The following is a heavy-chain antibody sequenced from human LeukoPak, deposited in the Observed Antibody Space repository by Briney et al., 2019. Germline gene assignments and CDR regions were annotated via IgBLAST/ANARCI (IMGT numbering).Heavy chain of an antibody. CDR1: GFTFSSYD. V-gene: IGHV3-21*01. J-gene: IGHJ4*02. Sequence: GGSLRLSCAASGFTFSSYDMNWVRQAPGKGLEWVSSISSSSSDIYYADSVKGRFTISRDNAKNSLYLQMNSLRAEDTAVYYCARVKDYYDSSGGYWGQGTLVTVSS. CDR3: ARVKDYYDSSGGY. CDR2: ISSSSSDI. D-gene: IGHD3-22*01.